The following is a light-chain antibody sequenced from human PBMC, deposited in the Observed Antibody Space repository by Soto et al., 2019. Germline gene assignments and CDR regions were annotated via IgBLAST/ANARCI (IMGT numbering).Light chain of an antibody. J-gene: IGKJ3*01. CDR3: QKYSSVPV. CDR2: AAS. Sequence: DIPMTQSPTSLSASVGDRVTITSRASQGIRNYVAWYQQIPGKAPKLLIYAASTLQSGVPSRFSGSGSGTDLTLTINGLQPEDVATYSCQKYSSVPVFGPGTKVEIK. CDR1: QGIRNY. V-gene: IGKV1-27*01.